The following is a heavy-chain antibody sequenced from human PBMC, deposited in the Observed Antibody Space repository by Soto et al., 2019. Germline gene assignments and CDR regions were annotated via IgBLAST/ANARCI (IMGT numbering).Heavy chain of an antibody. V-gene: IGHV4-39*01. Sequence: QLQLQESGPGLVKPSETLSLTCTVSGGSISSSSYYWGWIRQPPGKGLEWIGSIYYSGSTYYNPSLKSRVTLNVDTSKNQFSLKLSSVTAADTAVYCCARLLRCYGSGSYYKRNWFDPWGQGTLVTVSS. CDR3: ARLLRCYGSGSYYKRNWFDP. CDR2: IYYSGST. D-gene: IGHD3-10*01. CDR1: GGSISSSSYY. J-gene: IGHJ5*02.